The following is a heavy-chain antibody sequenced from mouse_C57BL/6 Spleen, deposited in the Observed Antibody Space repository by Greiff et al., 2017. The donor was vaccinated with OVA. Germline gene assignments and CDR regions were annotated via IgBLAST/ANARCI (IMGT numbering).Heavy chain of an antibody. D-gene: IGHD3-2*02. V-gene: IGHV14-4*01. J-gene: IGHJ3*01. CDR3: TTCRGTAQVWGFAY. CDR1: GFNIKDDY. Sequence: VQLQQSGAELVRPGASVKLSCTASGFNIKDDYMHWVKQRPEQGLEWIGWIDPENGDTEYASKFQGKATITADTSSNTAYLQLSSLTSEYTAVYYCTTCRGTAQVWGFAYWGQGTLVTVSA. CDR2: IDPENGDT.